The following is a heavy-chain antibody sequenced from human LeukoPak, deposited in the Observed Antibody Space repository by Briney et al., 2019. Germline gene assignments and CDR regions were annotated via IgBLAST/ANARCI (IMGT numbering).Heavy chain of an antibody. Sequence: GGSLRLSCAASGFTFSNYEMHWVRLVLGKGLEWVSAIGIAGNTSYAGSVKGRFTISRENAKNSFHLQMNSLGAGDTAVYYCAREGSLSSSDAFDIWGQGTMVTVSS. V-gene: IGHV3-13*01. D-gene: IGHD6-6*01. CDR2: IGIAGNT. CDR1: GFTFSNYE. CDR3: AREGSLSSSDAFDI. J-gene: IGHJ3*02.